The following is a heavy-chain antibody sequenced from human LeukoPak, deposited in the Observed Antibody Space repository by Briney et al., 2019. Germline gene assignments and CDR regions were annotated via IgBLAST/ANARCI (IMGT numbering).Heavy chain of an antibody. CDR2: INPNSGGT. CDR1: GYTFTGYY. J-gene: IGHJ4*02. D-gene: IGHD1-26*01. Sequence: GASVKVSCKASGYTFTGYYMHWVRQAPGQGLEWMGWINPNSGGTNYAQKFQGRVTMTRDTSISTAYMELSRLRSDDTAVYYCARVGMYSGSYADYWGQGTLVTVSS. CDR3: ARVGMYSGSYADY. V-gene: IGHV1-2*02.